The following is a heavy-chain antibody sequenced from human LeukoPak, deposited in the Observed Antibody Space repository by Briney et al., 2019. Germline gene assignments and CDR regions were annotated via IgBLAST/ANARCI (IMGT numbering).Heavy chain of an antibody. V-gene: IGHV1-2*02. Sequence: ASVKVSCKASGYTFTGYYMHWVRQAPGQGLEWMGWINPNSGGTNYAQKFQGRVTMTRDTSISTAYMELSRLRSDDTAVYYCARGLTYHDFWSGYSTYYFDYWGQGTLVTVSS. CDR1: GYTFTGYY. J-gene: IGHJ4*02. D-gene: IGHD3-3*01. CDR3: ARGLTYHDFWSGYSTYYFDY. CDR2: INPNSGGT.